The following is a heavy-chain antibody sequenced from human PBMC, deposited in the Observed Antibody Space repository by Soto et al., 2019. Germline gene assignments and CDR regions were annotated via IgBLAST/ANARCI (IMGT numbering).Heavy chain of an antibody. CDR3: ASTREDYDILTGYAYYYGMDV. D-gene: IGHD3-9*01. CDR1: GDSVSSNSAA. V-gene: IGHV6-1*01. J-gene: IGHJ6*02. CDR2: TYYRSKWYN. Sequence: SQTLSLTCAISGDSVSSNSAAWNWIRQSPSRGLEWLGRTYYRSKWYNDYAVSVKSRITINPDTSKNQFSLQLNSVTPEDTAVYYCASTREDYDILTGYAYYYGMDVWGQGTTVTVSS.